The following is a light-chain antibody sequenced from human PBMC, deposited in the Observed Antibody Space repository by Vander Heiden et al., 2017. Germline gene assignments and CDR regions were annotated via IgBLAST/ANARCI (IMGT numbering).Light chain of an antibody. V-gene: IGLV1-44*01. CDR2: SDH. Sequence: QSVLTQPPSASGTPGQRVPISCSGSSSNIGSNTVNWYQQFPGTAPKLLIYSDHQRPSGVPDRFSGSKSGTSASLAISGLQSEDEAEYYCAAWDDSLNGVVFGGGTKLTVL. CDR3: AAWDDSLNGVV. J-gene: IGLJ3*02. CDR1: SSNIGSNT.